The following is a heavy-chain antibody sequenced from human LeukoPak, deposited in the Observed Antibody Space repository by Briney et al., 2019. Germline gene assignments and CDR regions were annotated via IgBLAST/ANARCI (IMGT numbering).Heavy chain of an antibody. J-gene: IGHJ5*02. Sequence: SQTLSLTCTVSGGSISSGSYYWSWIRQPAGKGLEWIGRIYPSGTTNYNPSLKSRVTISVDTSKNQFSLKLRSVTAADTAVYYCATHLGDCTSTSCYRGGFDPWGQGTLVTVSS. CDR3: ATHLGDCTSTSCYRGGFDP. CDR1: GGSISSGSYY. D-gene: IGHD2-2*01. V-gene: IGHV4-61*02. CDR2: IYPSGTT.